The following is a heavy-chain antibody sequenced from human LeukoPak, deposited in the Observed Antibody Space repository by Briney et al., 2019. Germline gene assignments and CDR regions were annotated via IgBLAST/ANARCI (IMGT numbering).Heavy chain of an antibody. CDR2: IYYSGST. V-gene: IGHV4-59*01. D-gene: IGHD3-9*01. Sequence: SETLSLTCTVAGGSISSYYWSWIRQPPGKGREWIGYIYYSGSTNYNPSLKRRVTISVDPSKNQFSLKLSSVTAADTAVYYCARGVRYFDWLLPYYFDYWGQGTLVTVSS. J-gene: IGHJ4*02. CDR3: ARGVRYFDWLLPYYFDY. CDR1: GGSISSYY.